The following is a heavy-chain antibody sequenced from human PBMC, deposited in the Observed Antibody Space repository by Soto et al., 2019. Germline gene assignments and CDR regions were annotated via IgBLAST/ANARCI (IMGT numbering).Heavy chain of an antibody. D-gene: IGHD1-7*01. CDR2: SSATGAGT. Sequence: EVQLLESGGGLVQPGGSLRLSCAASGFTFSSYGMTWVRQAPGKGLEWVSFSSATGAGTYYADSVKGRFTISRDNSKNTLYRLMTSLRAADTAVYYCAKDRRAGGNYGVYSDFWGQGALVIVSS. CDR1: GFTFSSYG. CDR3: AKDRRAGGNYGVYSDF. J-gene: IGHJ4*02. V-gene: IGHV3-23*01.